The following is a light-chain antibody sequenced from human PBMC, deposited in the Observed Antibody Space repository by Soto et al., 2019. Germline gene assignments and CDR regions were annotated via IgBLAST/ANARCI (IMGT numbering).Light chain of an antibody. Sequence: EIVLTQSPGTLSFSPGERASLSCRASRSVSSNYLAWFQQIPGQAPRLLISVASSRATGIPDRFSGSGSGTDFTLTISRLEPEDFAVYYCHQYGSSPATFGQGTKVDI. V-gene: IGKV3-20*01. CDR1: RSVSSNY. CDR2: VAS. CDR3: HQYGSSPAT. J-gene: IGKJ1*01.